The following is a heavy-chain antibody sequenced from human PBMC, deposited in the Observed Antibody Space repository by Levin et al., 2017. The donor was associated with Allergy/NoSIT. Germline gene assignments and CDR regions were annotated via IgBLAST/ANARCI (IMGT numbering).Heavy chain of an antibody. V-gene: IGHV3-30*18. D-gene: IGHD5-18*01. CDR1: GFTFSSHG. CDR2: ISYDGSDK. J-gene: IGHJ3*02. CDR3: AKNRGYSYTYGDPFDI. Sequence: GESLKISCAASGFTFSSHGMHWVRQAPGKGLEWGAIISYDGSDKDYADSVKGRFTISRDNSKNTLYLQMNSLRAEDTAVYYCAKNRGYSYTYGDPFDIWGQGTMVTVSS.